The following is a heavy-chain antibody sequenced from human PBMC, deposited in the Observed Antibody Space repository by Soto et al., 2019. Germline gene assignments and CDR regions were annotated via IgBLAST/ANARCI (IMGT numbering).Heavy chain of an antibody. J-gene: IGHJ4*02. Sequence: QVQLVQSGAEVKKPGPSVKVSCKASGYTFTSYGITWERQAPGQGLGRLGWLSAYNGNTNYAQKLQGRVTMTTDTSTSTAYMELRSLRSDDTAVYYCAREAAAGTLDYWGQGTLVTVSS. D-gene: IGHD6-13*01. CDR1: GYTFTSYG. CDR3: AREAAAGTLDY. V-gene: IGHV1-18*01. CDR2: LSAYNGNT.